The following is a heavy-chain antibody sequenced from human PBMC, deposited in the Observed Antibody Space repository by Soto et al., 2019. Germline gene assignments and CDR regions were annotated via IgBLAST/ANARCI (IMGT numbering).Heavy chain of an antibody. CDR1: GYTFTSYG. Sequence: ASVKVSCKASGYTFTSYGISWVRQAPGQGLEWMGWISAYNGNTNYAQKLQGRVTMTTDTSTSTAYMELRSLRSDDTAVYYCAYTMGQWLENNYYYYGMDVWGQGNTVTVSS. CDR2: ISAYNGNT. D-gene: IGHD6-19*01. CDR3: AYTMGQWLENNYYYYGMDV. J-gene: IGHJ6*02. V-gene: IGHV1-18*01.